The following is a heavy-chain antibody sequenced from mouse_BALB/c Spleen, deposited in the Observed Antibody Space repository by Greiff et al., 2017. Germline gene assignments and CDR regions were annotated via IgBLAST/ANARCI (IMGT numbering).Heavy chain of an antibody. CDR2: IDPENGDT. J-gene: IGHJ4*01. Sequence: LVESGAELVRSGASVKLSCTASGFNIKDYYMHWVKQRPEQGLEWIGWIDPENGDTEYAPKFQGKATMTADTSSNTAYLQLSSLTSEDTAVYYCNENGSCAMDYWGQGTSVTVSS. V-gene: IGHV14-4*02. D-gene: IGHD1-1*02. CDR3: NENGSCAMDY. CDR1: GFNIKDYY.